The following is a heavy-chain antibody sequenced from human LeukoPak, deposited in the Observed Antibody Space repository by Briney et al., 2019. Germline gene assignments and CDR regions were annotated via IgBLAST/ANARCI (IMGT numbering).Heavy chain of an antibody. CDR1: GFTFSSHW. D-gene: IGHD6-13*01. J-gene: IGHJ4*02. CDR2: INKDGSNT. CDR3: ARDGVAPGLYFDY. Sequence: GGSLRLSCSASGFTFSSHWMHWVRQAPGKGLEYVSTINKDGSNTYYLDSVKGRFTISRDNARNSLFLQMNSLRAEDTAVYYCARDGVAPGLYFDYWGQGSLVTVSS. V-gene: IGHV3-7*01.